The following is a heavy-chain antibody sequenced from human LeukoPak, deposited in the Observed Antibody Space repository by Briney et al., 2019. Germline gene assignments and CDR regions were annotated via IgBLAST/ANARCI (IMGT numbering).Heavy chain of an antibody. Sequence: GGSLRLSCAGSGFTFKTYAVNWVRQAPWKGLEWVSAISTNGGRTYYADSVKGRFTISRDNSKNTLYLQMNGLRAEDTAIYYCATRRGDYWGQGTLVTVSS. CDR2: ISTNGGRT. J-gene: IGHJ4*02. D-gene: IGHD3-16*01. CDR3: ATRRGDY. V-gene: IGHV3-23*01. CDR1: GFTFKTYA.